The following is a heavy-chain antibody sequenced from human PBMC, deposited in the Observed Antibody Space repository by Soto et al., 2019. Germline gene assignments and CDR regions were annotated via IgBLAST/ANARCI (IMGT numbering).Heavy chain of an antibody. V-gene: IGHV4-31*01. CDR1: GGSINGGRYY. J-gene: IGHJ6*02. Sequence: QVPLQESGPGLVKPSQTLSLTCTVSGGSINGGRYYWNWIRQHPGKGLEWIGYIYESGTTDYNPSLKSLVIISEDTSKNQFSRRLSSVTAADTAIYYCARDRGFGMDAWGQGTMVIVSS. CDR3: ARDRGFGMDA. CDR2: IYESGTT.